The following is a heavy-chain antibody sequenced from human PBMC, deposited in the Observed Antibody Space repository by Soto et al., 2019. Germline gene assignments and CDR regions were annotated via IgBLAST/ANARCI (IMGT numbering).Heavy chain of an antibody. CDR1: GFTFRNYV. V-gene: IGHV3-23*01. J-gene: IGHJ4*02. CDR3: GKMAWLGDLSGHDF. Sequence: EVQLLESGGGLVQPGGSLILSCAASGFTFRNYVMTWVRQAPGKGLEWLSTITGSGSNTYYADSVRGRFVISRDNSKDTLYLQMDSLGAEDTAVYYCGKMAWLGDLSGHDFWGQGTLVTVSS. D-gene: IGHD3-10*01. CDR2: ITGSGSNT.